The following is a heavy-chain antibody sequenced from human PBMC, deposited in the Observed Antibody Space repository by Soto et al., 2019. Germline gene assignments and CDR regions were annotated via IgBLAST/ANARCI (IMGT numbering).Heavy chain of an antibody. CDR1: GGSISSYY. CDR3: ARRVLYGDFDY. D-gene: IGHD4-17*01. J-gene: IGHJ4*02. V-gene: IGHV4-59*01. Sequence: SETLSLTCTVSGGSISSYYWSWIRQPPGKGLEWIGYIYYSGSTNYNPSLKSRVTISVDTSKNQFSLKLSSVTAADTAVYYCARRVLYGDFDYWGQGTLVTVS. CDR2: IYYSGST.